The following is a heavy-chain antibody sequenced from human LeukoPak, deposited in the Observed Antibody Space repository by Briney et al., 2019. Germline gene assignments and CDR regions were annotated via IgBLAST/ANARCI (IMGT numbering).Heavy chain of an antibody. CDR3: ARDRWNFDY. Sequence: GGSLRLSCAASGFTFSDYWMHWVRQAPGKGLVWVSRINSDGTSIIYADPVKGRFTISRDNAKNTLYLQMNSLRAEDTAVYYCARDRWNFDYWGQGTLVTVSS. V-gene: IGHV3-74*01. CDR1: GFTFSDYW. J-gene: IGHJ4*02. CDR2: INSDGTSI. D-gene: IGHD4-23*01.